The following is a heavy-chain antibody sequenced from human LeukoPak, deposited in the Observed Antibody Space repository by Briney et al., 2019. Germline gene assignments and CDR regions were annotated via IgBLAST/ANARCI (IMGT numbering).Heavy chain of an antibody. CDR2: IYYSGST. CDR1: GGSISSGGYY. CDR3: ARADYVMGPDY. J-gene: IGHJ4*02. V-gene: IGHV4-31*03. Sequence: SETLSLTCTLSGGSISSGGYYWRWIRQHPGRGLEWIGYIYYSGSTYYNPSLKSRVTISIDTSKNQFSLKLSSVTAADTAVYYCARADYVMGPDYWGQGTLVTVSS. D-gene: IGHD4-17*01.